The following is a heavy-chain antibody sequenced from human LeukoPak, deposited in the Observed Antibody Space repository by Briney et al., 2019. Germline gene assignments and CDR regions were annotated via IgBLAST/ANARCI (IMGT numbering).Heavy chain of an antibody. Sequence: GGSLRLSCAASGFTFSSYWMHWVRQAPGKGLVWVSRINSDGSSTSYADSVKGRFTISRDNAKNTLYLQMNSLRAEDTAVYYCAREDYYGSGSYGGFFDPWGQGTLVTVSS. CDR3: AREDYYGSGSYGGFFDP. CDR2: INSDGSST. J-gene: IGHJ5*02. D-gene: IGHD3-10*01. V-gene: IGHV3-74*01. CDR1: GFTFSSYW.